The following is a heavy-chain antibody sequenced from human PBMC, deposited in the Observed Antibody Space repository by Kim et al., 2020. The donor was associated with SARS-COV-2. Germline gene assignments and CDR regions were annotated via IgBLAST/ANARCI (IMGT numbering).Heavy chain of an antibody. Sequence: SETLSLTCTVSGGSISSYYWSWIRQPPGKGLEWIGYIYYSGSTNYNPSLKSRVTISVDTSKNQFSLKLSSVTAADTAVYYCAGSYWGVGNWFDPWGQGTLVTVSS. CDR1: GGSISSYY. CDR3: AGSYWGVGNWFDP. D-gene: IGHD1-26*01. J-gene: IGHJ5*02. CDR2: IYYSGST. V-gene: IGHV4-59*08.